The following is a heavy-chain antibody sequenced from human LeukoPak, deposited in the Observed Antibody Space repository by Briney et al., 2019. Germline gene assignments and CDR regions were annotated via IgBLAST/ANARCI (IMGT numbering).Heavy chain of an antibody. Sequence: GGSLRLSCAASGFTFNSYAMIWVRQAPGKGLESISSISTTGDRTYYADSVKGRFTISRDNAKNSLYLQMNSLRDEDTAVYYCASSGSYRFDYWGQGTLVTVSS. D-gene: IGHD1-26*01. CDR3: ASSGSYRFDY. J-gene: IGHJ4*02. CDR1: GFTFNSYA. V-gene: IGHV3-23*01. CDR2: ISTTGDRT.